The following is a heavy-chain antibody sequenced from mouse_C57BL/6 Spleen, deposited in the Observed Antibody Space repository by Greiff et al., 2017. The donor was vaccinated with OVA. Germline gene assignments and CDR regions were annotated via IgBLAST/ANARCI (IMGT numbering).Heavy chain of an antibody. D-gene: IGHD2-5*01. CDR1: GYTFTSYW. Sequence: QVQLKQSGAELVMPGASVKLSCTASGYTFTSYWMHWVKQRPGQGLEWIGEIDPSDSYTNYNQKFKGKSTLTVDKSSSTAFMQLSSLTSEDSAVYCCARGGTYYSNQYYFDYWGQGTTLTVSS. CDR2: IDPSDSYT. CDR3: ARGGTYYSNQYYFDY. J-gene: IGHJ2*01. V-gene: IGHV1-69*01.